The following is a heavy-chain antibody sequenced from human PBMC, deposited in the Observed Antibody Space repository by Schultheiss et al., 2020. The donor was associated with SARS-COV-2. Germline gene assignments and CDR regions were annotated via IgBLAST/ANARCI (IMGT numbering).Heavy chain of an antibody. J-gene: IGHJ3*02. V-gene: IGHV1-69*13. CDR2: IIPIFGTA. Sequence: SVKVSCKASGYTFTSYGISWVRQAPGQGLEWMGGIIPIFGTANYAQKFQGRVTITADESTSTAYMELSSLRSEDTAVYYCASQDGYIFLPIWGQGTMVTVSS. CDR3: ASQDGYIFLPI. D-gene: IGHD5-24*01. CDR1: GYTFTSYG.